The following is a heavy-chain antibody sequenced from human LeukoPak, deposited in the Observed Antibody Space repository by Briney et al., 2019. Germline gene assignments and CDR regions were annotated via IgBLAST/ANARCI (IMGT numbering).Heavy chain of an antibody. J-gene: IGHJ3*02. CDR3: ARDYGSGTYAFDI. CDR2: INSDGSST. CDR1: GFTFSSNW. D-gene: IGHD3-10*01. Sequence: GGSLRLSCAASGFTFSSNWLNWSRKAPGKGLFWVSRINSDGSSTSYADSVKGRFTISRDNAKNTLYLQMNSLRAEDTAVYYCARDYGSGTYAFDIWGQGTMVTVSS. V-gene: IGHV3-74*01.